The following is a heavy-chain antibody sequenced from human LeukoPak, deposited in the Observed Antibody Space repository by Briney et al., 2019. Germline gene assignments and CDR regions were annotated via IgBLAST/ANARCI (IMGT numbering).Heavy chain of an antibody. CDR2: ISSSGSTI. J-gene: IGHJ4*02. CDR3: ARDGVWFGELPGPTFFDY. Sequence: GGSLRLSCAASGFTFSSYEMNWVRQAPGKGLEWVSYISSSGSTIYYADSVKGRFTISRDNAKNSLYLQMNSLRAEDTAVYYCARDGVWFGELPGPTFFDYWGQGTLVTVSS. D-gene: IGHD3-10*01. CDR1: GFTFSSYE. V-gene: IGHV3-48*03.